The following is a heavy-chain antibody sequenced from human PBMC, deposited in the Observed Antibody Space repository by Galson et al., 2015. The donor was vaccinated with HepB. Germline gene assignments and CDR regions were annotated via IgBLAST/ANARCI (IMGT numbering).Heavy chain of an antibody. Sequence: SVKVSCKASEGTFSSYAISWVRQAPGQGLEWMGGIIPIFGTANYAQKFQGRVTITADESTSTAYMELSSLRSEDTAVYYCATSKGQQWLGYFDYWGQGTLVTVSS. CDR2: IIPIFGTA. CDR3: ATSKGQQWLGYFDY. J-gene: IGHJ4*02. V-gene: IGHV1-69*13. CDR1: EGTFSSYA. D-gene: IGHD6-19*01.